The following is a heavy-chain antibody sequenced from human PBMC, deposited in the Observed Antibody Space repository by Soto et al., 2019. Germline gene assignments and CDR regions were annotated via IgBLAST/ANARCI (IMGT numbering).Heavy chain of an antibody. V-gene: IGHV4-30-2*01. CDR2: IYHSGST. D-gene: IGHD6-6*01. J-gene: IGHJ5*02. CDR3: ARVGIAARLEGWFDP. Sequence: PSETLSLTCAVSGGSISSGGYSWRWIRQPPGKGLEWIGYIYHSGSTYYNPSLKSRVTISVDRSKNQFSLKLSSVTAADTAVYYCARVGIAARLEGWFDPWGRGTLVTVSS. CDR1: GGSISSGGYS.